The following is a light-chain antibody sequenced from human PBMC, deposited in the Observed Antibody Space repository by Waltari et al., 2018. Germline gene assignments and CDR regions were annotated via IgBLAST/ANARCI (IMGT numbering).Light chain of an antibody. CDR3: QHYVRLPVT. Sequence: TLSLSPGERATLSCRASQSVGRSLAWYQQKPGQAPRLLIYGASSRATGVPDRFSGSGSGTDFSLTISRLEPEDFAVYYCQHYVRLPVTFGQGTKVEIK. CDR2: GAS. J-gene: IGKJ1*01. CDR1: QSVGRS. V-gene: IGKV3-20*01.